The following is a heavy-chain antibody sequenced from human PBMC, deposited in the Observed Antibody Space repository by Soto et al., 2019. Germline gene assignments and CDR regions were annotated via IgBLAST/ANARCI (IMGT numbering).Heavy chain of an antibody. V-gene: IGHV1-46*01. Sequence: ASVKVSCKASGYTFTSYYMHWVRQAPGQGLEWMGIINPSGGSTSYAQKFQGRVTMTRDTSTSTVYMELSSLRSEDTAVYYCARRIQGYYDSSGYSTHNWFDPWRQGTLVTVSS. CDR2: INPSGGST. J-gene: IGHJ5*02. CDR1: GYTFTSYY. CDR3: ARRIQGYYDSSGYSTHNWFDP. D-gene: IGHD3-22*01.